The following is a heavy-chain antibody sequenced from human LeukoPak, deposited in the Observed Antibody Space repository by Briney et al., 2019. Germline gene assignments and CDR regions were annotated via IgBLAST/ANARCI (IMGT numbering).Heavy chain of an antibody. CDR3: ARGGPTYYDFWSGQNWFDP. J-gene: IGHJ5*02. V-gene: IGHV1-2*02. CDR1: GYTFTGYY. CDR2: INPNSGGT. D-gene: IGHD3-3*01. Sequence: ASVKVSCKTSGYTFTGYYMHWVRQAPGQGLEWMEWINPNSGGTNYAQKFQGRVTMTRATSITTAYMELSRLRSDDTAVYYCARGGPTYYDFWSGQNWFDPWGQGTLVTVSS.